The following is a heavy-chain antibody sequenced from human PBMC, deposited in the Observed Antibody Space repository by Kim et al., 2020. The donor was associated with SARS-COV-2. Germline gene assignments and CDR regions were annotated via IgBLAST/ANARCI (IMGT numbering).Heavy chain of an antibody. CDR2: ISGSGGIT. Sequence: GGSLRLSCAASGFTFSSYAMSWVRQAPGKGLEWVSAISGSGGITYYADSVKGRFTISRENSKNTLYLQMNSLRAEDTAVYYCAKYYSSSWSTWHYYGMDVWGQGTTVTVSS. J-gene: IGHJ6*02. D-gene: IGHD6-13*01. V-gene: IGHV3-23*01. CDR1: GFTFSSYA. CDR3: AKYYSSSWSTWHYYGMDV.